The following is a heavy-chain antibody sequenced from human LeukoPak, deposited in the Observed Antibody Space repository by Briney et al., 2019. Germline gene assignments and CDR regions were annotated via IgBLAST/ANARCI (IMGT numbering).Heavy chain of an antibody. Sequence: PGGSLRLSCAASGFTFSSYWMHWVRQAPGKGLVWVSRINSDGSSTSYADSVKGRFTISRDNAKNTLYLQMNSLRAEDTAVYYCARGPEMAANYYYYGMDVWGQGTTVTVSS. D-gene: IGHD5-24*01. J-gene: IGHJ6*02. CDR2: INSDGSST. CDR1: GFTFSSYW. V-gene: IGHV3-74*01. CDR3: ARGPEMAANYYYYGMDV.